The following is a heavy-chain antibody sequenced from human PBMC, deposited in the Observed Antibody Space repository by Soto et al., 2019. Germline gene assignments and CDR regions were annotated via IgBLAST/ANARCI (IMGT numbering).Heavy chain of an antibody. CDR2: SIPIFGTA. Sequence: QVQLVQSGAEVKKPGSSVKVSCKASGGTFSSYAISWVRQAPGQVLEWMGGSIPIFGTANYAQKFQGRVTITADESTSTAYMTLSSLTSEETAVYYCARLRDDFAPNWFDPWGQGTLVTVSS. V-gene: IGHV1-69*01. D-gene: IGHD3-3*01. CDR1: GGTFSSYA. J-gene: IGHJ5*02. CDR3: ARLRDDFAPNWFDP.